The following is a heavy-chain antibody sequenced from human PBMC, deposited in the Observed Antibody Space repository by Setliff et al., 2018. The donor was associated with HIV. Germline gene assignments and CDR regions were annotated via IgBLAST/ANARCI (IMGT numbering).Heavy chain of an antibody. J-gene: IGHJ4*02. CDR1: GGSISSGGYY. Sequence: PSETLSLTCTVSGGSISSGGYYWSWIRQHPGKGLEWIGYIYYSGSTYYNPSLKSRVTISVDTSKNQFSLRLSSVTAADTAVYYCARVPRQLLKGAAAYFDYWGQGTLVTVSS. V-gene: IGHV4-31*03. CDR3: ARVPRQLLKGAAAYFDY. D-gene: IGHD5-18*01. CDR2: IYYSGST.